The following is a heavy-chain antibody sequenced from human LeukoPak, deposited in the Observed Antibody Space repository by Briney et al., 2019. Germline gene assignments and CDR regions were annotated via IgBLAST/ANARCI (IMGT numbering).Heavy chain of an antibody. J-gene: IGHJ4*02. CDR1: GFTFSSYW. V-gene: IGHV3-7*01. CDR2: IKQDGSEK. D-gene: IGHD6-13*01. Sequence: GGSLRLSCAASGFTFSSYWMSWIRQAPGKGLEWVANIKQDGSEKYYVDSVKGRFTISRDNAKNSLYLQMNSLRAEDTAVYYCARDSFGYSSSQDYWGQGTLVTVSS. CDR3: ARDSFGYSSSQDY.